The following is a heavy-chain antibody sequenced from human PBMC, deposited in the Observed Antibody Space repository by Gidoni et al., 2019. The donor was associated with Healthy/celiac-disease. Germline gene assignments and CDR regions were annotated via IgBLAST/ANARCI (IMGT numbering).Heavy chain of an antibody. CDR2: ISSSGSTI. CDR1: GFPFRDYY. CDR3: ARRGLSYRVGELSFNDY. Sequence: VQPVEFGGGLVKPGGSPRLSLSGPGFPFRDYYMSWIRQAPGKGLGWVSYISSSGSTIYYADSVKGRFTISRDNAKNSLYLQMNSLRAEDTAVYYCARRGLSYRVGELSFNDYWGQGTLVTVSS. D-gene: IGHD3-16*02. J-gene: IGHJ4*02. V-gene: IGHV3-11*01.